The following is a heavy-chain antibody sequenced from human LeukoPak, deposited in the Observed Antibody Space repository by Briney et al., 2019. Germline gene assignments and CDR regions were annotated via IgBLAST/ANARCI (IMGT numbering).Heavy chain of an antibody. Sequence: GESLKISCKGSGDSFTSYWIGWVHQMPGKGLEWMGIIYPGDSDTRYSPSFQGQVTISADKSISTAYLQWSSLKASDTAMYYCARQDDFWSGYPKPNFDYWGQGTLVTASS. J-gene: IGHJ4*02. V-gene: IGHV5-51*07. CDR1: GDSFTSYW. CDR2: IYPGDSDT. CDR3: ARQDDFWSGYPKPNFDY. D-gene: IGHD3-3*01.